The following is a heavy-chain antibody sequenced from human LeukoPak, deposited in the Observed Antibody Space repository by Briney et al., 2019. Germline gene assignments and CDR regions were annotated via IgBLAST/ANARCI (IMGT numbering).Heavy chain of an antibody. D-gene: IGHD3-3*01. CDR1: GFTFSSYS. J-gene: IGHJ4*02. CDR2: ISSSSSTI. CDR3: ASNLFWSGQYFDY. Sequence: PGGSLRLSCAASGFTFSSYSMNWVRQAPGKGLEWVSYISSSSSTIYYADSVKGRFTISRDNAKNSLYLQMNSLRDEDTAVYYCASNLFWSGQYFDYWGQGTLVTVSS. V-gene: IGHV3-48*02.